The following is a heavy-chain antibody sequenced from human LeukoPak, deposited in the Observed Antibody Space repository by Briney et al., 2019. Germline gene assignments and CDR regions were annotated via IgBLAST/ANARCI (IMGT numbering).Heavy chain of an antibody. CDR1: GFTFSSYA. V-gene: IGHV3-23*01. D-gene: IGHD3-22*01. CDR3: AKVAITMIVVVPDAFDI. J-gene: IGHJ3*02. Sequence: GGSLRLSCAASGFTFSSYAMSWVRQAPGKGLEWVSAISGSGGSTYYAASVKGRSTISREHSKNTLYLQLTSLRAEDTAVYYCAKVAITMIVVVPDAFDIWGQGTMVTVSS. CDR2: ISGSGGST.